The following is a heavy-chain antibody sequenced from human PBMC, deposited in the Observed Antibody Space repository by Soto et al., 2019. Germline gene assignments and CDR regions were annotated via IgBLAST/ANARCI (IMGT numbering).Heavy chain of an antibody. Sequence: QVQLQESGPGLVKPSETLSLTCAVSGDSISSYYCMWIRQPPGKGLESIGYLYYGRSANYNPSLESRVSWSVDTSTNQCSLTLSSMTAADTAVSYCALRSMAVVPEYWGQGTLVTVSS. CDR2: LYYGRSA. V-gene: IGHV4-59*01. D-gene: IGHD3-22*01. CDR1: GDSISSYY. CDR3: ALRSMAVVPEY. J-gene: IGHJ4*02.